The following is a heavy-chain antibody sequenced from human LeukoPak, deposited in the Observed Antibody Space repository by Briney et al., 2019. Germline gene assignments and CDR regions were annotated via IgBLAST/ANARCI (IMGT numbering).Heavy chain of an antibody. CDR1: GYTFTSYG. V-gene: IGHV1-18*01. J-gene: IGHJ4*02. CDR3: AAALYIGQLLSAFDF. Sequence: ASVKVSCKASGYTFTSYGISWVRQAPGQGLEWMGWISAYNGNTNYAQKLQGRVTMTTDTSTSTAYMELRSLRSDDTAVYYCAAALYIGQLLSAFDFWGQGTPVIVSS. D-gene: IGHD3-10*01. CDR2: ISAYNGNT.